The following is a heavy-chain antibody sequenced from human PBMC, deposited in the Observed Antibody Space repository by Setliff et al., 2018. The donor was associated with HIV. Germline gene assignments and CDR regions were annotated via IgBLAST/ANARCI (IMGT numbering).Heavy chain of an antibody. V-gene: IGHV3-48*03. CDR1: GFTFSSYE. D-gene: IGHD5-12*01. Sequence: QSGGSLRLSCAASGFTFSSYEMDWFRQAPGKGLEWVSYITGSSDTIYYADSVKGRFTISRDNAKNSLYLQMNTLRAEDTAVYYCARDWRHGYDLNFDYWGQGTLVTVSS. CDR2: ITGSSDTI. J-gene: IGHJ4*02. CDR3: ARDWRHGYDLNFDY.